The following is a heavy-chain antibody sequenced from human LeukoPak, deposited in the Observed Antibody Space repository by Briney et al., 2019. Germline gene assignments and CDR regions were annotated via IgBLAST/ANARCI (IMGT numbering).Heavy chain of an antibody. J-gene: IGHJ4*02. CDR3: AKVSWANYFDY. CDR2: ISGSGGNT. D-gene: IGHD6-13*01. V-gene: IGHV3-23*01. CDR1: GFSFSSYA. Sequence: GGSLRLSCATSGFSFSSYAMSWVRQAPGKGLEWVSAISGSGGNTYYADSVRGRFTISRDNSKNTLYLQMNSLRAEDTAIYYCAKVSWANYFDYWGQGTLVTVSS.